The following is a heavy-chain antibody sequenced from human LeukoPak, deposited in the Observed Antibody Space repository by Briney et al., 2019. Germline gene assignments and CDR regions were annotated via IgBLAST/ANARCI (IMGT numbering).Heavy chain of an antibody. J-gene: IGHJ4*02. D-gene: IGHD2-15*01. CDR3: AREVGYCSGGSCYSYFDY. V-gene: IGHV4-31*03. Sequence: PSQTLSLTCTVSGASISSGSYFWSWIRQHPGKGLEWIGYIYYSGSTNYNASLTNRVTISVDTSKNQFSLKLSSVTAADTAVYYCAREVGYCSGGSCYSYFDYWGQGTLVTVSS. CDR2: IYYSGST. CDR1: GASISSGSYF.